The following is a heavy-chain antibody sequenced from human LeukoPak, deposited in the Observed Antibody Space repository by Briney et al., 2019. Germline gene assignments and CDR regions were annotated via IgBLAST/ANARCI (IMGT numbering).Heavy chain of an antibody. CDR2: IYYSGNT. J-gene: IGHJ2*01. CDR1: GGSISSSSYY. V-gene: IGHV4-39*07. Sequence: SETLSLTCTVSGGSISSSSYYWGWIRQPPGKGLEWIGSIYYSGNTYYNPSLKSRVTISVDTSKNQFSLKLSSVTAADTAVYYCARDTATTVTSFENWYFDLWGRGTLVTVSS. D-gene: IGHD4-17*01. CDR3: ARDTATTVTSFENWYFDL.